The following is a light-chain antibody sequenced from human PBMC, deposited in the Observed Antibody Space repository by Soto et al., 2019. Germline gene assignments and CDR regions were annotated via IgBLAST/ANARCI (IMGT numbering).Light chain of an antibody. CDR2: DAS. CDR1: EDITNY. CDR3: QQYGSSGT. V-gene: IGKV1-33*01. J-gene: IGKJ1*01. Sequence: DIQMTQSPSSLSASVGDKVTITCQANEDITNYLNWYQQKPGKAPKLLIYDASNLETGVPSRFSGSGSGTDFTLTISRLEPEDFAVYYCQQYGSSGTFGQGTKVEIK.